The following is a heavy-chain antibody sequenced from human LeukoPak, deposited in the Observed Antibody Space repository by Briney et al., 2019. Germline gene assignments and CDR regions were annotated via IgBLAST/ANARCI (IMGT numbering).Heavy chain of an antibody. CDR3: ARDQYDTWSRRGNFDS. CDR1: GFTFGKYW. CDR2: IKLDGSEK. D-gene: IGHD3-3*01. Sequence: GSLRLSCVASGFTFGKYWMSWVRQAPGKGLEWVANIKLDGSEKNYVDSVEGRFTISRDNTKNSLYLQMNSLRVEDTAVFYCARDQYDTWSRRGNFDSWGQGTLVIVSS. V-gene: IGHV3-7*03. J-gene: IGHJ4*02.